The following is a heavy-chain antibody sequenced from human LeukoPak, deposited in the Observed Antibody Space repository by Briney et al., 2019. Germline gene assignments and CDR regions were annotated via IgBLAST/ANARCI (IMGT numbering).Heavy chain of an antibody. CDR1: GFTFSSYA. CDR3: ARDGVWQWLVQYYFDY. CDR2: ISYDGSNK. Sequence: GRSLRLSCAASGFTFSSYAMHWVRQAPGKGLEWVAVISYDGSNKYYADSVKGRFTISRDNSKNTLYLQMNSLRAEDTAVYYCARDGVWQWLVQYYFDYWGQGTLVTVSS. V-gene: IGHV3-30-3*01. J-gene: IGHJ4*02. D-gene: IGHD6-19*01.